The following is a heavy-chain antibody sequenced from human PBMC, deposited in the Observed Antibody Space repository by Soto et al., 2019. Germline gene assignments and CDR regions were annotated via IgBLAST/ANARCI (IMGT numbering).Heavy chain of an antibody. CDR3: PRRGHCAGHCYTFDV. J-gene: IGHJ3*01. D-gene: IGHD2-21*02. CDR1: GGSISNTSYY. CDR2: VYYSGST. Sequence: SETLSLTCPVSGGSISNTSYYWGWIRRIPGEGLEWIGTVYYSGSTYYNPSLKSRLTISVDTSKNQFSLKLTSVTAADTAIYYCPRRGHCAGHCYTFDVWGQGAMVTVSS. V-gene: IGHV4-39*01.